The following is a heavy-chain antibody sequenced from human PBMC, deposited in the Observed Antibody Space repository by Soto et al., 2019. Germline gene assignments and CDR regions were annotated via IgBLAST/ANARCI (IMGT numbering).Heavy chain of an antibody. CDR3: AKDRGVVVVSPAYFDY. D-gene: IGHD2-21*01. CDR1: GFIFSSYG. J-gene: IGHJ4*02. V-gene: IGHV3-30*18. Sequence: QEQLVESGGGVVQPGRSLRLSCAASGFIFSSYGMHWVRQAPGKGLEWVAVISYEGSHKYYADSVKGRFTISRDNSKNTLFLQMNSLRAEDTAVYYCAKDRGVVVVSPAYFDYWGQGTLVTVSS. CDR2: ISYEGSHK.